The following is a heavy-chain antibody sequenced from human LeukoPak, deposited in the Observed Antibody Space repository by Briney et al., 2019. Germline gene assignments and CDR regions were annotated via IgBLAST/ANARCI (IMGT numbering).Heavy chain of an antibody. V-gene: IGHV3-53*04. J-gene: IGHJ3*02. D-gene: IGHD3-16*01. CDR1: GFTVGSNY. CDR2: IYSGGST. CDR3: AREVGGSAFDI. Sequence: PGGSLRLSCAASGFTVGSNYMSWVRQAPGKGLEWVSIIYSGGSTYYADSVKGRFTISRHNSKNTLYLQMNSLRAEDTAVYYCAREVGGSAFDIWGQGTMVTVSS.